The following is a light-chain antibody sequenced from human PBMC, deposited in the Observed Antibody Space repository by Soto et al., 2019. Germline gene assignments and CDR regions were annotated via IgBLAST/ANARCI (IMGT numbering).Light chain of an antibody. V-gene: IGLV2-8*01. CDR1: SSDVGGCKF. CDR3: SSCAGSNYPYV. CDR2: EVS. J-gene: IGLJ1*01. Sequence: QSALTQPPSASGSPGQSVTISCTGTSSDVGGCKFVSWYQQYPGKAPKLIIYEVSKRPSGVPDRFSGSKSGNTASLTVSGLRAEDEADYYRSSCAGSNYPYVFGTGTKLTVL.